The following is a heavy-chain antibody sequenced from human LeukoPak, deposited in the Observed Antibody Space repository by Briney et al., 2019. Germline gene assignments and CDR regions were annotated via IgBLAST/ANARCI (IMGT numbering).Heavy chain of an antibody. J-gene: IGHJ4*02. CDR1: GGSLSSGSYY. D-gene: IGHD3-10*01. CDR2: IYYSGST. V-gene: IGHV4-61*01. Sequence: SETLSLTCTVSGGSLSSGSYYWRWLRQPPGTGLEWLGYIYYSGSTNYNPSLKSRVTISVDTSKNQFSLKLSSVTAADTAVYYCARVRLDYGSGSYYRSFDYWGQGTLVTVSS. CDR3: ARVRLDYGSGSYYRSFDY.